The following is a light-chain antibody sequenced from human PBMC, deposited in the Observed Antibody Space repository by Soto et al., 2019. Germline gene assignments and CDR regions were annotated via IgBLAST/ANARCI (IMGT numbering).Light chain of an antibody. V-gene: IGLV1-40*01. CDR2: GST. CDR1: SSNIGAGYD. CDR3: PSYDSSLSAVV. J-gene: IGLJ2*01. Sequence: QSVLTQPPSVSGAPGQRVTISCTGSSSNIGAGYDVHWYQQFPGTAPKLLLYGSTNRPSGVPDRFSGSKSGTSASLAIAGLQTEDEADYYCPSYDSSLSAVVFGGGTKLTVL.